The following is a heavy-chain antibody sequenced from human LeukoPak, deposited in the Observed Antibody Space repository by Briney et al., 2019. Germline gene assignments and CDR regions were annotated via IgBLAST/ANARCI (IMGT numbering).Heavy chain of an antibody. Sequence: GGSLRLSCSVSGFTFSSYPMHWVRQAPGKGLEYVSAISSNGGGTYYADSVKGRFTISRDNSKSTLYLQMSSLRAKDTAVYYCVKTIAVAGDFDYWGQGTLVTVSS. J-gene: IGHJ4*02. D-gene: IGHD6-19*01. CDR1: GFTFSSYP. V-gene: IGHV3-64D*09. CDR3: VKTIAVAGDFDY. CDR2: ISSNGGGT.